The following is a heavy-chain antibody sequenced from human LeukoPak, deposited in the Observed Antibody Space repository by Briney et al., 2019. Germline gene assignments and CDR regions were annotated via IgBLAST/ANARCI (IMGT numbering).Heavy chain of an antibody. V-gene: IGHV3-23*01. D-gene: IGHD2-15*01. Sequence: PGGSLRLSCTASGFTFSGYAMSWVRQAPGKGLEWVSGFGTDGKTHYAESVQGRFAISRDASKTTLYLQMNSLRVEDTALYYCARDLHHWVAMDVWGQGTTVTVSS. J-gene: IGHJ6*02. CDR1: GFTFSGYA. CDR3: ARDLHHWVAMDV. CDR2: FGTDGKT.